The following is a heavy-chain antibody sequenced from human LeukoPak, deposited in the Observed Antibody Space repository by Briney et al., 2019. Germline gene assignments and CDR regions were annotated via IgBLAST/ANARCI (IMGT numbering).Heavy chain of an antibody. J-gene: IGHJ4*02. Sequence: GGSLRLSCAASGFTFSSYAMSWVRQAPGKGLEWVSAITGSGDSTYYADSAKGRFTISGDNSKNTLYVEMNTLRAEDTAVYYCAKWGDYDILTGYYVSDFWGQGTLVTVSS. V-gene: IGHV3-23*01. CDR2: ITGSGDST. D-gene: IGHD3-9*01. CDR3: AKWGDYDILTGYYVSDF. CDR1: GFTFSSYA.